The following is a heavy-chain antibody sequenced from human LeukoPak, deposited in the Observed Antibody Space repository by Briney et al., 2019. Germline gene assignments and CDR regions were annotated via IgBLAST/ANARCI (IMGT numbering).Heavy chain of an antibody. CDR2: IYTSGST. CDR1: GGSISSYY. J-gene: IGHJ4*02. V-gene: IGHV4-4*07. CDR3: GRGGVGYSYGLAFDY. D-gene: IGHD5-18*01. Sequence: SETLSLTCTVSGGSISSYYWSWIRQPAGKGLEWTGRIYTSGSTNYNPSLKSRVTMSVDTSKNQLSLKLSSVTAADTAVYYCGRGGVGYSYGLAFDYWGQGTLVTVSS.